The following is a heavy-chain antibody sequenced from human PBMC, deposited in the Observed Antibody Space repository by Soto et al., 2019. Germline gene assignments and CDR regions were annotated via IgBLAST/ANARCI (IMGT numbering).Heavy chain of an antibody. V-gene: IGHV6-1*01. Sequence: PSQTLSLTCAISGDSVSSNSAAWNWIRQSPSRGLEWLGRAYWRSKWYIEYALSVKSRVTINPDTSKNQFSLQLNSVTPEDTAVYYGARTKGYFDYWGPGTLVTFPS. CDR3: ARTKGYFDY. CDR2: AYWRSKWYI. J-gene: IGHJ4*02. CDR1: GDSVSSNSAA.